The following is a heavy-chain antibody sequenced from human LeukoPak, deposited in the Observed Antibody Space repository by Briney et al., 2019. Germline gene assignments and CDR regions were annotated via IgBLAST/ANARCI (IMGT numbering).Heavy chain of an antibody. CDR2: IIPIFGTA. D-gene: IGHD3-22*01. CDR3: ANTNEDYYDSTQEGEGGPYYFDY. J-gene: IGHJ4*02. V-gene: IGHV1-69*05. Sequence: SVKVSCKASGGTFSSYAISWVRQAPGQGLEWMGGIIPIFGTANYAQKFQGRVTITTDESTSTAYMELSSLRSEDTAVYYCANTNEDYYDSTQEGEGGPYYFDYWGQGTLVTVSS. CDR1: GGTFSSYA.